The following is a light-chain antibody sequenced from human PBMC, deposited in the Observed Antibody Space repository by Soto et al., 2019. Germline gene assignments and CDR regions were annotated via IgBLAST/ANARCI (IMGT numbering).Light chain of an antibody. J-gene: IGLJ2*01. CDR3: SSYTTIKTVI. V-gene: IGLV2-14*01. CDR2: DVT. CDR1: SSDVGAYNY. Sequence: QSALAQPASVSGSPGQSITISCTGTSSDVGAYNYVSWYHQHHPGKAPELIIYDVTARPSGVSTRFSGSKSGNTASLTISGLPDEEEGDYYCSSYTTIKTVIFGGGTKVTVL.